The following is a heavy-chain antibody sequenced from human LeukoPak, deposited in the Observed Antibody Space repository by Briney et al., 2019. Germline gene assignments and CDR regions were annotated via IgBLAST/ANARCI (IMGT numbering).Heavy chain of an antibody. CDR2: IKQDGSET. D-gene: IGHD2-15*01. Sequence: PGRSLRLSCAASGFTFSRYWMSWVRQAPGKGLEWVANIKQDGSETYYVDSVKGRFSISRDNAKNSLYLQMNSLRAEDTAVYYCARHYCSGGNCYYFDHWGQGTLVTVSS. J-gene: IGHJ4*02. CDR1: GFTFSRYW. V-gene: IGHV3-7*05. CDR3: ARHYCSGGNCYYFDH.